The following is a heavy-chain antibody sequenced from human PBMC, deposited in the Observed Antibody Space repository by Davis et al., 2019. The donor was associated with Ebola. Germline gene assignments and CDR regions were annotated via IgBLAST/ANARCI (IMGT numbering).Heavy chain of an antibody. CDR3: AGGYSGYSQTDYAMDV. J-gene: IGHJ6*04. V-gene: IGHV3-7*01. Sequence: PGGSLRLSCAASGFTFSSYWMSWVRQAPGKGLEWVANIKQDGSEKYYVDSVKGRFTISRDNAKNSLYLQMNSLRAEDTAVYYCAGGYSGYSQTDYAMDVWGKGTTVTVSS. CDR1: GFTFSSYW. CDR2: IKQDGSEK. D-gene: IGHD5-12*01.